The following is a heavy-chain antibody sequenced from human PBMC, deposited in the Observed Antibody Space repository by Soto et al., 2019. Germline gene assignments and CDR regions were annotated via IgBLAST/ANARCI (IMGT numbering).Heavy chain of an antibody. CDR3: AHRXSXXXXXXXXXXXXXXXXXDV. V-gene: IGHV2-5*02. CDR2: IYWDDDK. J-gene: IGHJ6*02. Sequence: QITLKESGPTLVKPTQTLTLTCTFSGFSLSTGGVGVGWFRQPPGKALEWLALIYWDDDKRYSPSLKSRLTITKDTSKHQVVLIMANMDPVDTATYYCAHRXSXXXXXXXXXXXXXXXXXDVWGQGTTVTVSS. CDR1: GFSLSTGGVG.